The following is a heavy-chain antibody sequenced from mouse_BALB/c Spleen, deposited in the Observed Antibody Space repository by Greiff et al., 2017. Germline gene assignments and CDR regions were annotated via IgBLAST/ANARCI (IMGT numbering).Heavy chain of an antibody. J-gene: IGHJ4*01. CDR1: GFTFSSYA. CDR3: ARSITPGISAMDY. D-gene: IGHD1-1*01. CDR2: ISSGGSYT. Sequence: EVQLVESGGGLVKPGGSLKLSCAASGFTFSSYAMSWVRQSPEKRLEWVAEISSGGSYTYYPDTVTGRFTISRDNAKNTLYLEMSSLRSEDTAMYYGARSITPGISAMDYWGQGTSVTVSS. V-gene: IGHV5-9-4*01.